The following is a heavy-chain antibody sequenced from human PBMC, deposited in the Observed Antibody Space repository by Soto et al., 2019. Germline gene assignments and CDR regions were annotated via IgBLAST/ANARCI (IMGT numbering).Heavy chain of an antibody. D-gene: IGHD6-13*01. Sequence: GASLKVSCKASGYTFTSYDINWVRQATGQGLEWMGWMNPNSGNTGYAQKFQGRVTMTRNTSISTAYMELSSLRSEDTAVYYCARASRRYSSSRNYYYYYMDVWGKGTTVTVSS. J-gene: IGHJ6*03. CDR2: MNPNSGNT. CDR1: GYTFTSYD. V-gene: IGHV1-8*01. CDR3: ARASRRYSSSRNYYYYYMDV.